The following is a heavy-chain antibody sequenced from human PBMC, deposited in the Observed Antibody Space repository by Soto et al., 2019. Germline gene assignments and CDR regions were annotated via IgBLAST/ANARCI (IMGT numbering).Heavy chain of an antibody. CDR2: IYPGDSDT. J-gene: IGHJ6*02. D-gene: IGHD6-13*01. Sequence: GESLKISCKGSGYSFTSYWIGWVRQMPGKGLESMGIIYPGDSDTRYSPSFQGQVTISADKSISTAYLQWSSLKASDTAMYYCARPAAAGKYYYGMDVWGQGTRVTVSS. V-gene: IGHV5-51*01. CDR3: ARPAAAGKYYYGMDV. CDR1: GYSFTSYW.